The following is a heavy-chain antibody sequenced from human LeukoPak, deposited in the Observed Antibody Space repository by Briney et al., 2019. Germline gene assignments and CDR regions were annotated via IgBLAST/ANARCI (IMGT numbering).Heavy chain of an antibody. D-gene: IGHD1-14*01. J-gene: IGHJ6*03. Sequence: GSLRLSCAASGFTSSSYEMNWVRQAPGKGLEWVSYISSSGSTIYYADSVKGRFTISRDNAKNSLYLQMNSLRAEDTAVYHCARARIDYYYYCMDVWGKGTTVTVSS. CDR2: ISSSGSTI. V-gene: IGHV3-48*03. CDR3: ARARIDYYYYCMDV. CDR1: GFTSSSYE.